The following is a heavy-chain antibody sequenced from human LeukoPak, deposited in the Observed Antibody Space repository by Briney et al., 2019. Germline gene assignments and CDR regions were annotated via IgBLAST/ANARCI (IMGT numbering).Heavy chain of an antibody. D-gene: IGHD4-23*01. V-gene: IGHV4-61*01. Sequence: SETLSLTCTVSGGSVSGTSFYWSWIRQPPGKGLEWIGYIYYSGSTTYSPSLKSRVTISVDTSKNQFSLKLSSVTAADTAVYFCARDDSFHGGAFDIWGQGTMVTVSS. CDR3: ARDDSFHGGAFDI. CDR1: GGSVSGTSFY. J-gene: IGHJ3*02. CDR2: IYYSGST.